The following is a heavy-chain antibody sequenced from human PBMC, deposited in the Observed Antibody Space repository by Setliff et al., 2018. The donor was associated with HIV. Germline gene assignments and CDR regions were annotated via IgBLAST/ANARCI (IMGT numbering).Heavy chain of an antibody. CDR1: GYSFTSYW. CDR3: ARYPNWNDLDDAFDI. V-gene: IGHV5-51*01. CDR2: IYPGDSDT. D-gene: IGHD1-1*01. J-gene: IGHJ3*02. Sequence: GESLKISCKGSGYSFTSYWIGWVRQMPGKGLEWMGIIYPGDSDTRYSPSSQGQVTISADKSISTAYLQWSSLKASDTAMYYCARYPNWNDLDDAFDIWGQGTMVTV.